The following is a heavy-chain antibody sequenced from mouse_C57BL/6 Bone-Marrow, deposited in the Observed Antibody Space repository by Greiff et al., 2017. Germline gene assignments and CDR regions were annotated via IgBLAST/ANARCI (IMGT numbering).Heavy chain of an antibody. D-gene: IGHD4-1*01. J-gene: IGHJ3*01. Sequence: VQLQQPGAELVKPGASVTLSCKASGYTFTSYWMHWVKQRPGPGLEWIGMIHPKSGSTNYNAKFTSKATLTVDKSSSTAYMQLSSLTSEDTAVYYWARGKLAWFAYWGQGTLVTVSA. CDR2: IHPKSGST. CDR1: GYTFTSYW. V-gene: IGHV1-64*01. CDR3: ARGKLAWFAY.